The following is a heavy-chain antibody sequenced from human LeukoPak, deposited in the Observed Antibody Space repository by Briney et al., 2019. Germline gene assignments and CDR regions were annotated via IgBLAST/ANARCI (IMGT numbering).Heavy chain of an antibody. Sequence: SQTLSLTCTVSGGSISSGGYYWSWIRQHPGKGLEWIGYIYYSGSTYYNPSLKSRVTISVDTSKNQFSLKLSFVTAADTAVYYCARDRSVVTPRANWFDPWGQGTLVTVSS. V-gene: IGHV4-31*03. CDR1: GGSISSGGYY. CDR2: IYYSGST. J-gene: IGHJ5*02. D-gene: IGHD4-23*01. CDR3: ARDRSVVTPRANWFDP.